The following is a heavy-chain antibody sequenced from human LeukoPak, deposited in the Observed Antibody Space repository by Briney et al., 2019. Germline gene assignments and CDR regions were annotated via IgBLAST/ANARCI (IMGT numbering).Heavy chain of an antibody. CDR2: ISGNMNFL. Sequence: AGGSLRLSCAASGFTFSDYNMHWVRQTPRKGLEWVSSISGNMNFLYYGDSVKGRFTISRDNAKNSLYLQMDSLRPEDTAVYYCARGRYCTTSSCYSYYHYYNMDVWGKGTTVTVSS. D-gene: IGHD2-2*01. CDR3: ARGRYCTTSSCYSYYHYYNMDV. CDR1: GFTFSDYN. V-gene: IGHV3-21*01. J-gene: IGHJ6*03.